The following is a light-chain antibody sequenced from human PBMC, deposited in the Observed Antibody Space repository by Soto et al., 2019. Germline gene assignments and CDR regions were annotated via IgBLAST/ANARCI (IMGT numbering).Light chain of an antibody. Sequence: IVLTQSPATLSLSPGERATLSCRASQSVSSYLAWYQQKPGQAPRLLIYDVSNRATATPVRFSGSGSGTDFTLTISNLEPEDFAVYYCQQRSNWPPLYTFGQGTKLEIK. V-gene: IGKV3-11*01. CDR2: DVS. CDR3: QQRSNWPPLYT. J-gene: IGKJ2*01. CDR1: QSVSSY.